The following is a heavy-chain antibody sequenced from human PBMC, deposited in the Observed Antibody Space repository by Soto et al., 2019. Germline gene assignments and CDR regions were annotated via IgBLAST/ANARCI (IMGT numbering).Heavy chain of an antibody. CDR3: VREDILGVRSFDY. Sequence: GGSLRLSCAASGFTFSRYSVNWVRQAPGKGLEWISYISSGSKTIYYADSVKGRFIVSRDNAKNSQYLQMNSLRDEDTAVYYCVREDILGVRSFDYWGLGTLVTVSS. CDR1: GFTFSRYS. J-gene: IGHJ4*02. D-gene: IGHD3-9*01. CDR2: ISSGSKTI. V-gene: IGHV3-48*02.